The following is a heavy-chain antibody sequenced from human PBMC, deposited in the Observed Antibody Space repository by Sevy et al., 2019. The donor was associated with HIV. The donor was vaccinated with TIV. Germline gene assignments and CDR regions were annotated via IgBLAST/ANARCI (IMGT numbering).Heavy chain of an antibody. CDR1: GYTCTGYY. D-gene: IGHD6-19*01. Sequence: ASVKVSCKASGYTCTGYYMHWVRLAPGQGLEWMGWINPNSGGTNYAQKFQGRVTMTRDTSISTAYMELSRLRSDDTAVYYCARDRGYSSGWYVAFDIWGQGTMVTVSS. CDR3: ARDRGYSSGWYVAFDI. V-gene: IGHV1-2*02. CDR2: INPNSGGT. J-gene: IGHJ3*02.